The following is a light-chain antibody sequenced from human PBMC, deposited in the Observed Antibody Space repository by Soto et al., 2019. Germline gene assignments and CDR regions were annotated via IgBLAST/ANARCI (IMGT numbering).Light chain of an antibody. J-gene: IGKJ2*01. CDR3: QKYGSSPIMYT. CDR1: QSVSSSY. Sequence: EMVLTQSPGTLSLSPGERATLSCRASQSVSSSYLSWYQQKPGQAPRLLIYGASSRATGIPDRFSGSGSGTDFTITISRLEPEDFAVYSCQKYGSSPIMYTFGQGTKMEIK. CDR2: GAS. V-gene: IGKV3-20*01.